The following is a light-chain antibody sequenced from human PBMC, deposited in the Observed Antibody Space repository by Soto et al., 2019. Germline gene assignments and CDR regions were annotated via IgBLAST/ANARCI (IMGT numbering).Light chain of an antibody. V-gene: IGKV3-20*01. Sequence: EIVVSLSPGTLSLSQGEGATLSCRASQSVSSSYIAWYQQKPGQAPRLLIYDASSRASGIPDRFSGSGSGTDFTLTISRLDPEDFAVYYCQQYGRSSLTFGPGTKVAIK. CDR3: QQYGRSSLT. CDR2: DAS. J-gene: IGKJ3*01. CDR1: QSVSSSY.